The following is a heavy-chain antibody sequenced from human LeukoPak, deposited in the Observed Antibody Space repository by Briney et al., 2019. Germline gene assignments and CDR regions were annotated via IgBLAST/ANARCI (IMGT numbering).Heavy chain of an antibody. J-gene: IGHJ4*02. D-gene: IGHD5-24*01. CDR3: VKSGYNRFDY. CDR2: ISGSGGST. Sequence: GGSLRLSCAASGFTFTSYAMSWVRQAPGKGLEWVSAISGSGGSTYYTDSVQGRFTISRDNSKNTLYLQMNSLRAADTAVYYCVKSGYNRFDYWGQGALVTVSS. CDR1: GFTFTSYA. V-gene: IGHV3-23*01.